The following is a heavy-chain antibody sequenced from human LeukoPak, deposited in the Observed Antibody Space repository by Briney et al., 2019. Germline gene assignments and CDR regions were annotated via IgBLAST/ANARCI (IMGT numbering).Heavy chain of an antibody. V-gene: IGHV4-4*07. CDR3: AREAYGGYVSWFDP. CDR1: GGSISNYY. CDR2: IYTSGST. Sequence: PSETLSLTCSVSGGSISNYYWSWIRQPAGKGLEWIGRIYTSGSTNYNPSLKSRVTMSVDTSKNLFSLKLSSVTAADTAVYFCAREAYGGYVSWFDPWGQGTLVTVSS. J-gene: IGHJ5*02. D-gene: IGHD5-12*01.